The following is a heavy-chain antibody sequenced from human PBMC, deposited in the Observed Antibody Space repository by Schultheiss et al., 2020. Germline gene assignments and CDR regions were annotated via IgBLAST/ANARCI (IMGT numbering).Heavy chain of an antibody. J-gene: IGHJ4*02. Sequence: ASVKVSCKASGGTFSSYAISWVRQAPGQGLEWMGIINPSGGSTSYAQKFQGRVTMTRDTSTSTVYMELSSLRSEDTAVYYCARDRGSSGTPSAYWGQGTLVTVSS. CDR1: GGTFSSYA. CDR3: ARDRGSSGTPSAY. V-gene: IGHV1-46*01. CDR2: INPSGGST. D-gene: IGHD3-22*01.